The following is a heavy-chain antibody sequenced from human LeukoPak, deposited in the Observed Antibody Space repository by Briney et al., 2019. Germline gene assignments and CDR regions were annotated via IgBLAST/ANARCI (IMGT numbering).Heavy chain of an antibody. D-gene: IGHD3-10*01. CDR3: ARSDYHNSGSHTVFDAFDI. Sequence: SETLSLTCTVSGGSISRYYWSWIRRPPGTGLEWIGYIDDSGNTNYNPSLKSQVTISVDKSKNQFSLKLSFVTAADTAMYYCARSDYHNSGSHTVFDAFDIWGQGTRVTVSS. J-gene: IGHJ3*02. V-gene: IGHV4-59*01. CDR2: IDDSGNT. CDR1: GGSISRYY.